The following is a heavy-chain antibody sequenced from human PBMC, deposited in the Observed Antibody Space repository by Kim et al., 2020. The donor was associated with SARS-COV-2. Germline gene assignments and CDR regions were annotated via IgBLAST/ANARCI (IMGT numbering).Heavy chain of an antibody. Sequence: KRRVTISVDTSKNQFSLKLSSVTAADTAVYYCARPSPDYYDSSTRGAFDIWGQGTMVTVSS. CDR3: ARPSPDYYDSSTRGAFDI. V-gene: IGHV4-59*08. J-gene: IGHJ3*02. D-gene: IGHD3-22*01.